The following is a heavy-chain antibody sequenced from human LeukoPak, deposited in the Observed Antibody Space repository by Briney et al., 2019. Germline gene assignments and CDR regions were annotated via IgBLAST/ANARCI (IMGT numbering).Heavy chain of an antibody. CDR1: GFTFGDYA. J-gene: IGHJ6*03. CDR2: IRSKVYGGTT. CDR3: TRGSRYCDSTSCPYYYMDV. Sequence: GGSLRLSCTASGFTFGDYAMSWVRQAPGKGLEWVGFIRSKVYGGTTEYAASVKGRFTISRDDSKSIAYLQMNSLKTEDTAVYYCTRGSRYCDSTSCPYYYMDVWGKGTTVIVSS. D-gene: IGHD2-2*01. V-gene: IGHV3-49*04.